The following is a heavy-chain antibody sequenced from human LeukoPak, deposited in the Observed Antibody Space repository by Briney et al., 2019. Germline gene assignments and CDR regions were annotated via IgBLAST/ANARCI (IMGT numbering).Heavy chain of an antibody. CDR1: GGSISSGGYY. J-gene: IGHJ4*02. CDR2: IYYSGTT. Sequence: SETLSLTCTVSGGSISSGGYYWNWIRQHPGKGLEWIGYIYYSGTTYYNPSLRSRLTMSVDTSKNQFSLELSSVTAADTAVYYCVRGTLGYCGSTICSHFDSWGQGTLVTVSS. V-gene: IGHV4-31*03. CDR3: VRGTLGYCGSTICSHFDS. D-gene: IGHD2-2*01.